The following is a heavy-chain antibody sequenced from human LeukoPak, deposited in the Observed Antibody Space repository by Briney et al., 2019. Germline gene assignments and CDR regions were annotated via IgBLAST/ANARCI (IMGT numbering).Heavy chain of an antibody. D-gene: IGHD2-15*01. CDR2: ISAYNGNT. Sequence: ASVKVSCKASGYTFTSYGISWVRQAPGQGLEWMGWISAYNGNTNYAQNLQGRVTMTTDTSTSTAYMELRSLRSDDTAMYYCARNLSHGYCSGGTCYSSLYFDHWGQGTLVTVSS. J-gene: IGHJ4*02. CDR3: ARNLSHGYCSGGTCYSSLYFDH. V-gene: IGHV1-18*01. CDR1: GYTFTSYG.